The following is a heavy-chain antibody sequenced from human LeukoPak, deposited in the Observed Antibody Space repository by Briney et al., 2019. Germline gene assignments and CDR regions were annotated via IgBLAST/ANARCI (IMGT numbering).Heavy chain of an antibody. CDR3: AREKIVVVPTAAYYMDV. V-gene: IGHV4-30-4*08. D-gene: IGHD2-2*01. CDR2: IYYSGST. CDR1: GGSISSGDYY. J-gene: IGHJ6*03. Sequence: KPSETLSLTCTVSGGSISSGDYYWSWIRQPPGKGLEWIGYIYYSGSTYYKPPLKSRVTISVDTSKNQFSLKLSSVTAADTAVYYCAREKIVVVPTAAYYMDVWGKGTTVTVSS.